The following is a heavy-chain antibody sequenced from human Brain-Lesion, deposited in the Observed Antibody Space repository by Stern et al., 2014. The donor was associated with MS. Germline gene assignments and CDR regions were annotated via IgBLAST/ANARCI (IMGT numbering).Heavy chain of an antibody. D-gene: IGHD3-3*01. Sequence: MQLVESGPGLVKPSQTLSLTCTVSGGAVSSGDRYWSWIRQHPEKGLEWIGYISYSGNTSYNPSLESRVTISMDRSKNQFSLKLRSVTAADTAVYYCARVTEFLRFFYPDYWGQGIRVTVSS. CDR3: ARVTEFLRFFYPDY. CDR2: ISYSGNT. J-gene: IGHJ4*02. V-gene: IGHV4-31*03. CDR1: GGAVSSGDRY.